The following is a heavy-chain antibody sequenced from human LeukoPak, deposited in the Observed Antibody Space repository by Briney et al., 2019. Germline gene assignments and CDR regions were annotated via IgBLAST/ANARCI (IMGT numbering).Heavy chain of an antibody. Sequence: PGGSLRLSCAASGFTSSSYWMHWVRQAPGKGLVWVSRINSDGSSINYADSVKGRFTISRDNAKNTLYLQMNSLRAEDTAVYYCARDRYVGATTAGDSDSWGQGTLVTVSS. CDR1: GFTSSSYW. CDR3: ARDRYVGATTAGDSDS. V-gene: IGHV3-74*01. D-gene: IGHD1-26*01. J-gene: IGHJ4*02. CDR2: INSDGSSI.